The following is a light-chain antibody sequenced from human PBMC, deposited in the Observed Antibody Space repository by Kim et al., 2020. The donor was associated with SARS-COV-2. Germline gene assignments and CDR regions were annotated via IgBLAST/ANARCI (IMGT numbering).Light chain of an antibody. CDR2: DAS. J-gene: IGKJ5*01. CDR3: QHDASYAIT. Sequence: DIQMTQSPSTLSASVGDRVSITCRASQGVSRWLAWYQQKPGKAPKLLIYDASTVESGVPSRFSGSGSGTDFTLTISSLQPDDFATYYCQHDASYAITFGQGTQLEIK. V-gene: IGKV1-5*01. CDR1: QGVSRW.